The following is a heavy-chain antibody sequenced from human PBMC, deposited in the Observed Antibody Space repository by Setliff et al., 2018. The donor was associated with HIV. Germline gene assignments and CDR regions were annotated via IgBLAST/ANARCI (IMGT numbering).Heavy chain of an antibody. Sequence: GASVKVSCKASGYTFTSYPMHWVRQAPRQGLEWMGVINTSGGSAGYAEKFRGRVAMTRDTSTNTVYMDLRNLRSEDTAVYYCARNQGDASGWYAGDYWGHGTLVTVSS. J-gene: IGHJ4*01. CDR2: INTSGGSA. D-gene: IGHD6-19*01. CDR3: ARNQGDASGWYAGDY. V-gene: IGHV1-46*01. CDR1: GYTFTSYP.